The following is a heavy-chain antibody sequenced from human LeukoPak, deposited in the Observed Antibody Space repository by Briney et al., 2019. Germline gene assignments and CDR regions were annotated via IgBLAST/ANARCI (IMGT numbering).Heavy chain of an antibody. D-gene: IGHD2-15*01. CDR1: GFTFSSYG. CDR3: ARGDRRANYYYYGMDV. CDR2: ISYDGSNK. J-gene: IGHJ6*02. V-gene: IGHV3-30*03. Sequence: GGSLRLSCAASGFTFSSYGMHWVRQAPGKGLEWVAVISYDGSNKYYADSVKGRFTISRDNSKNTLYLQMNSLRAEDTAVYYCARGDRRANYYYYGMDVWGQGTTVTVSS.